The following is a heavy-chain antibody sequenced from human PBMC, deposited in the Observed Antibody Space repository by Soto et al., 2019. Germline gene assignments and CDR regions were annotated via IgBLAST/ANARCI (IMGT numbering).Heavy chain of an antibody. D-gene: IGHD6-19*01. CDR3: VRDGSSGWNFDS. CDR1: GFTFSSYW. V-gene: IGHV3-7*01. J-gene: IGHJ4*02. CDR2: VRQDGSQK. Sequence: GGSLRLSCEASGFTFSSYWMSWVRQAPGKGLEWVANVRQDGSQKYLVDSVKGRFTISRDNAKNSMYLQMNSLRAEDTAAYYCVRDGSSGWNFDSWGQGTLVTVFS.